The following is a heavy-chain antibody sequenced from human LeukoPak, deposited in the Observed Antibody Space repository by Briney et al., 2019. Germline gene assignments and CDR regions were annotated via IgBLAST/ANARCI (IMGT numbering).Heavy chain of an antibody. J-gene: IGHJ4*02. CDR3: ARLRDSSGRGHYYFDS. CDR1: DGSISSFY. Sequence: PSETLSLSCTVSDGSISSFYWNWIRQPPGKGLEWICYIYSSGSTIYNPSLKSRVTMSVDTSKNQFSLKLTSVTAADTAVYYCARLRDSSGRGHYYFDSWGQGSLVTVSS. D-gene: IGHD3-22*01. CDR2: IYSSGST. V-gene: IGHV4-4*09.